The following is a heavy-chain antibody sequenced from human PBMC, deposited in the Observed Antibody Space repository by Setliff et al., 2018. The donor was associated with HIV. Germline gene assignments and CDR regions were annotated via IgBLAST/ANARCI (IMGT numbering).Heavy chain of an antibody. J-gene: IGHJ4*02. V-gene: IGHV4-39*07. CDR2: ISSSGST. D-gene: IGHD3-10*01. Sequence: LSLTCTVSGGSMTSSNYYWGWIRQSPGRGLEWIGSISSSGSTTYHPSLRSRVTVSAATSKNQFSLKLTSVTAADTAVYYCASSYDPNYYVSGSYHRHQGMYFDYWGQGMLVTVSS. CDR3: ASSYDPNYYVSGSYHRHQGMYFDY. CDR1: GGSMTSSNYY.